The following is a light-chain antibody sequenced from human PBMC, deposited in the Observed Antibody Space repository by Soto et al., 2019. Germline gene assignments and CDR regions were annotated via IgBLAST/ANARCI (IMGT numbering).Light chain of an antibody. Sequence: EIVLTQSPGTLSLSPGERATLSCRASQSVSSSYLAWYQQKPGQAPRLLIYGASSRATGIPDRFSRSGSGTDFTLTISRLEPEDFAVYYCQQYGSSPTFGQGTKVEIK. V-gene: IGKV3-20*01. CDR2: GAS. CDR1: QSVSSSY. CDR3: QQYGSSPT. J-gene: IGKJ1*01.